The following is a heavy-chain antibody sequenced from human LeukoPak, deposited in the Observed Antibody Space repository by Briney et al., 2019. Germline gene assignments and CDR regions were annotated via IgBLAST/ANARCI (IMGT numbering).Heavy chain of an antibody. J-gene: IGHJ3*02. CDR3: ARDGGGWRGAFDI. V-gene: IGHV1-69*05. D-gene: IGHD3-16*01. CDR1: GGTFSSYA. CDR2: IIPIFGTA. Sequence: GASVKVSCKASGGTFSSYAISWVRQAPGQGLEWMGGIIPIFGTANYAQKFQGRVTITTDESTSTAYIELSSLRSEDTAVYYCARDGGGWRGAFDIWGQGTMVTVSS.